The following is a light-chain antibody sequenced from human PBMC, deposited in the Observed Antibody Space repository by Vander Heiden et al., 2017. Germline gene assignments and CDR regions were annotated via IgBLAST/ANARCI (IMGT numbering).Light chain of an antibody. Sequence: EIVMTQSPATLSVSPGERATLSCRASQSVSSNLAWYQQKPGQAPRLLIYGASTRATGIPARFSGSGYGTEFTLTISSLQSEDFAVYYCQQYNNWPWLTFGGGTKVEIK. CDR2: GAS. J-gene: IGKJ4*01. CDR3: QQYNNWPWLT. V-gene: IGKV3-15*01. CDR1: QSVSSN.